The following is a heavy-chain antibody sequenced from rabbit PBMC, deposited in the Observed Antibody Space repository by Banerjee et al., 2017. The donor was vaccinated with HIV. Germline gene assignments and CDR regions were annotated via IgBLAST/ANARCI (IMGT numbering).Heavy chain of an antibody. D-gene: IGHD1-1*01. V-gene: IGHV1S45*01. CDR2: INTISGDT. J-gene: IGHJ4*01. Sequence: QEQLEESGGDLVKPGASLTLTCTASGFTLSSYWMCWVRQAPGKGLEWIACINTISGDTVYATWAKGRFTISRTSSTTVTLQMTSLTAADTATYFCARDLSGVIGWNLNLWGQGTLVTVS. CDR1: GFTLSSYW. CDR3: ARDLSGVIGWNLNL.